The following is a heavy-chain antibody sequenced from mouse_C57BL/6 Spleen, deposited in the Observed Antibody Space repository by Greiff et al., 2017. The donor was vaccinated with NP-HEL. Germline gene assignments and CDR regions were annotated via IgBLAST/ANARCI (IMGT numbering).Heavy chain of an antibody. CDR1: GYSFTGYF. CDR2: INPYNGDT. V-gene: IGHV1-20*01. J-gene: IGHJ2*01. D-gene: IGHD1-1*01. Sequence: DVHLVESGPELVKPGDSVKISCKASGYSFTGYFMNWVMQSHGKSLEWIGRINPYNGDTFYNQKFKGKATLTVDKSSSTAHMELRSLTSEDSAVYYCAREGHYGSRYYFDYWGQGTTLTVSS. CDR3: AREGHYGSRYYFDY.